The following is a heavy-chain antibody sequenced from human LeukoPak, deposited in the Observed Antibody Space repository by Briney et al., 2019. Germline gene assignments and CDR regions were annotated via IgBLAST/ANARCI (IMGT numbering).Heavy chain of an antibody. J-gene: IGHJ5*02. Sequence: GGSLTLSCAASGFTFSSYSMSWVRQAPGKGLEWVSSISSSSSYIYYAAPVKRRFTISRNNAKHSLFLQRNSLRADDTAVYYCARDAATPSRDGYNYEFDDWGQATLVTVYS. V-gene: IGHV3-21*01. CDR2: ISSSSSYI. CDR1: GFTFSSYS. CDR3: ARDAATPSRDGYNYEFDD. D-gene: IGHD5-24*01.